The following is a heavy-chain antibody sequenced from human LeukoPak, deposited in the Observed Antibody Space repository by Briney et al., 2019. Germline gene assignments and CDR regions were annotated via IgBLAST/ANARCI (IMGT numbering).Heavy chain of an antibody. J-gene: IGHJ4*02. Sequence: TGGSLRLSCAGSGFTFRSYGMSWVRQAPGKGLEWVSSISGYGDYTYNADSVQGRFTISRDNSKNTLYLQMNSLRAEDAAIYYCATSPDMEASGTLYYLDYWGQGTLVTVSS. CDR3: ATSPDMEASGTLYYLDY. V-gene: IGHV3-23*01. CDR2: ISGYGDYT. D-gene: IGHD1-1*01. CDR1: GFTFRSYG.